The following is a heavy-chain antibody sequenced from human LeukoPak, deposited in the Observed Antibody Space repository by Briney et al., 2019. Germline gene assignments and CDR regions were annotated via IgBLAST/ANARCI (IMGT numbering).Heavy chain of an antibody. D-gene: IGHD6-13*01. V-gene: IGHV4-34*01. CDR2: INHSVST. Sequence: PSETLSLTCAVYGGSFSGYYWSWIRQPPGKGLEWIGEINHSVSTNYNPSLKSRVTISVDTSKNQFSLKLSSVTAADTAVYYCARDIVAAAGTAPSWGQGTLVTVSS. CDR1: GGSFSGYY. J-gene: IGHJ4*02. CDR3: ARDIVAAAGTAPS.